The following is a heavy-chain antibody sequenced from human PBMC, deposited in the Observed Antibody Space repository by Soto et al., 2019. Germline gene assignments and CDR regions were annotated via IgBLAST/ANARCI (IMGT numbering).Heavy chain of an antibody. Sequence: SVKVSCKASGGTFSSYAISWVRQAPGQGLEWMGGIIPIFGTANYAQKFQGRVTITADESTSTAYMELSSLRSEDKAVYYRATEHGIAAAGSYYYYGMDVWGQGTTVTVSS. CDR2: IIPIFGTA. D-gene: IGHD6-13*01. V-gene: IGHV1-69*13. CDR1: GGTFSSYA. J-gene: IGHJ6*02. CDR3: ATEHGIAAAGSYYYYGMDV.